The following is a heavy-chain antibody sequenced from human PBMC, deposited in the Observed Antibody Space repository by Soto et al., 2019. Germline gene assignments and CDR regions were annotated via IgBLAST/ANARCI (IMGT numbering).Heavy chain of an antibody. Sequence: GGSLRLSCAASGFTFSSYAMNWVRQAPGKGLEWVAVISYDGSNKYYADSVKGRFTISRDNSKNTLYLQMNSLRAEDTAVYYCARDTANVVVCPAAIDYYYGMDVWGQGTTVTVSS. CDR2: ISYDGSNK. CDR3: ARDTANVVVCPAAIDYYYGMDV. V-gene: IGHV3-30-3*01. J-gene: IGHJ6*02. D-gene: IGHD2-2*01. CDR1: GFTFSSYA.